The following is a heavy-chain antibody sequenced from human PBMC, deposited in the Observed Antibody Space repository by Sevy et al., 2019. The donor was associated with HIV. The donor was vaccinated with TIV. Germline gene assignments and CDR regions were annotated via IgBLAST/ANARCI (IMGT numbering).Heavy chain of an antibody. CDR1: GYSFTSHW. Sequence: GESLKISCEGSGYSFTSHWIGWVRHMPGKGLEWMGIIYPDDSETRYSPSFQGQVTFSADKSISTAYLQWSSLKASDTAMYYCATSREGNFDSSGYYIYWGQGTMVTVSS. D-gene: IGHD3-22*01. J-gene: IGHJ4*02. CDR3: ATSREGNFDSSGYYIY. V-gene: IGHV5-51*01. CDR2: IYPDDSET.